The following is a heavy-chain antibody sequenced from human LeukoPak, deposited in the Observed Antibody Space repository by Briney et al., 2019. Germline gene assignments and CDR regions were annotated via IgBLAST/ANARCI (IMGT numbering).Heavy chain of an antibody. Sequence: SETLSLTCTVSGGSISSCYWSWIRQPAGKVLEWIGRIYSSGSTNYNPSLKSRITMSVDTSKSQFSLKLTSVTAADTAVYFCARDSAAAPYYFDYWGQGTLVTVSS. V-gene: IGHV4-4*07. CDR2: IYSSGST. CDR1: GGSISSCY. J-gene: IGHJ4*02. D-gene: IGHD2-2*01. CDR3: ARDSAAAPYYFDY.